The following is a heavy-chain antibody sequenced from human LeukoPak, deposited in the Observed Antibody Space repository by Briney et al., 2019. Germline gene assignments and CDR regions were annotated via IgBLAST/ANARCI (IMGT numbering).Heavy chain of an antibody. D-gene: IGHD3-22*01. V-gene: IGHV5-51*01. CDR3: AREDDSSYFDY. J-gene: IGHJ4*02. Sequence: GESLKISWKGSGYSFTSYWIGWVRQMPGKGLEGRGIIYPGQSDTRYSPSFQGQVTISAVKSISTAYLQWSSLQASDTAMYYCAREDDSSYFDYWGQGTLVTVSS. CDR1: GYSFTSYW. CDR2: IYPGQSDT.